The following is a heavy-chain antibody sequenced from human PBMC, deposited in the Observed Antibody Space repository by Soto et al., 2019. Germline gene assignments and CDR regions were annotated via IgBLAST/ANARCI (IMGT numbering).Heavy chain of an antibody. D-gene: IGHD3-3*01. CDR2: ISYDGSNK. Sequence: PGGSLRLSCAASGFTFSSYGMHWVRQAPGKGLEWVAVISYDGSNKYYADSVKGRFTISRDNSKNTLYLQMNSLRAEDTAVYYCAKDHLSYDFWSGYDSSGYYPSDYWGQGTLVTVSS. J-gene: IGHJ4*02. V-gene: IGHV3-30*18. CDR1: GFTFSSYG. CDR3: AKDHLSYDFWSGYDSSGYYPSDY.